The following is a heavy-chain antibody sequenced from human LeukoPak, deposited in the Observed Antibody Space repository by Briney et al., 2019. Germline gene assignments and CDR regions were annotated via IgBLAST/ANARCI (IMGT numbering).Heavy chain of an antibody. CDR2: TSHSGST. CDR3: ARDRRDTIFGVVITSYYYYGMDV. CDR1: GGSLTSGGYS. J-gene: IGHJ6*02. V-gene: IGHV4-30-2*01. D-gene: IGHD3-3*01. Sequence: SQTLSLTCAVSGGSLTSGGYSWRWLRQPPGTGLEWIGYTSHSGSTYYNLSLKSRVTISVDRSKNQFSLKLSSVTAADTAVYYCARDRRDTIFGVVITSYYYYGMDVWGQGTTVTVSS.